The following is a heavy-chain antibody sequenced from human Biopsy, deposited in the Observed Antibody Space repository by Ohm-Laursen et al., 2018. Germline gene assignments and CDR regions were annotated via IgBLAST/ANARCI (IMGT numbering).Heavy chain of an antibody. V-gene: IGHV3-9*01. CDR2: ISWNSNNI. CDR3: AKDTFADLRGPSGWYGVDY. D-gene: IGHD6-19*01. CDR1: GFTFNDYA. Sequence: SLRLSCTASGFTFNDYAMHWVRQAPGKGLEWVSGISWNSNNIVYADSVKGRFTISRDNARNSLYLQIKSLRTEDAAFYYCAKDTFADLRGPSGWYGVDYWGQGTMVTVSS. J-gene: IGHJ4*02.